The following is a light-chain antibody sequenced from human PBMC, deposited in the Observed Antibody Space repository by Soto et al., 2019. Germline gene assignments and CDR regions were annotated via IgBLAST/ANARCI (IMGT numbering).Light chain of an antibody. CDR2: EGS. CDR3: CSYAGSSTFGVV. CDR1: SSDVGNYNL. J-gene: IGLJ2*01. V-gene: IGLV2-23*03. Sequence: QSVLTQPASVSGSPGQSITISCTGTSSDVGNYNLVSWYQQHPGKAPKLMIYEGSKRPSGVSNRFSGSKSGNTASLTISGLQAEDEAGYYCCSYAGSSTFGVVFGGGTKVTVL.